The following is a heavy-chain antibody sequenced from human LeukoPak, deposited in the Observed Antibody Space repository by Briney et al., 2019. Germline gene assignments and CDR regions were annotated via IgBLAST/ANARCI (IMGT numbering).Heavy chain of an antibody. CDR3: ARDLAGYSSSWYDPTPHFDY. V-gene: IGHV1-69*04. CDR2: IIPILGIA. J-gene: IGHJ4*02. CDR1: GGTFSSYA. D-gene: IGHD6-13*01. Sequence: SVKVSCKASGGTFSSYAISWVRQAPGQGLEWKGRIIPILGIANYAQKFQGRVTITADKSTSTAYMELSSLRSEDTAVYYCARDLAGYSSSWYDPTPHFDYWGQGTLVTVSS.